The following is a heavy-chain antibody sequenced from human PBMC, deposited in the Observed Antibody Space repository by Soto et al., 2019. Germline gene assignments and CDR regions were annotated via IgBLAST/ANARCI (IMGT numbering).Heavy chain of an antibody. V-gene: IGHV3-21*01. D-gene: IGHD1-26*01. CDR2: ISSSSSYI. J-gene: IGHJ5*02. CDR3: ARDGKTKTYNWFDP. CDR1: GFTFSSYS. Sequence: EVQLVESGGGLVKPGGSPRLSCAASGFTFSSYSMNWVRQAPGKGLEWVSSISSSSSYIYYADSVKGRFTISRDNAKNSLYLQMNSLRAEDTAVYYCARDGKTKTYNWFDPWGQGTLVTVSS.